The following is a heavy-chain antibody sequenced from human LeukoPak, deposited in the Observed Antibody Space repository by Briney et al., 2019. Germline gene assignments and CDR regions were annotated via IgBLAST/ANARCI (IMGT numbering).Heavy chain of an antibody. Sequence: PGRSLRLSCAASGFTFSSYAMHWVRQAPGKGLEWVAVISYDGSNKYYADSVKGRFTISRDNSKNTLYLQMNSLRAEDTAVYYCAREGGARLRYFDYWGQGTLVTVSS. CDR2: ISYDGSNK. J-gene: IGHJ4*02. CDR3: AREGGARLRYFDY. CDR1: GFTFSSYA. V-gene: IGHV3-30-3*01. D-gene: IGHD2-15*01.